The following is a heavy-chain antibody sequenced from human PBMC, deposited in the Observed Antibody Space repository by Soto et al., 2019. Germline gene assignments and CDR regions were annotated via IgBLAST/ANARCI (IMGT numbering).Heavy chain of an antibody. CDR3: TTDRLIRAGTIGVLRYYYFGMDV. Sequence: PGGSLRLSCAASGFTFSNAWMSWVRQAPGKGLEWVGRIKSKTDGGTTDYAAPVKGRFTISRDDSKNTLYLQMNSLKTEDTAVYYCTTDRLIRAGTIGVLRYYYFGMDVWAQGTTVTVS. V-gene: IGHV3-15*01. J-gene: IGHJ6*02. CDR2: IKSKTDGGTT. D-gene: IGHD1-7*01. CDR1: GFTFSNAW.